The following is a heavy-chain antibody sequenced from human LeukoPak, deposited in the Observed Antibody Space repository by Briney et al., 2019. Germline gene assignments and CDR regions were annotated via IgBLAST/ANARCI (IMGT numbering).Heavy chain of an antibody. D-gene: IGHD3-10*01. V-gene: IGHV3-66*01. J-gene: IGHJ5*02. CDR2: IYSGGST. CDR1: GFTVSSNY. CDR3: AGLGITMVRGVADGWFDP. Sequence: GGPLRLSCAASGFTVSSNYMSWVRQAPGKGLEWVSVIYSGGSTYYADSVKGRFTISRDNSKNTLYLQMNSLRAEDTAVYYCAGLGITMVRGVADGWFDPWGQGTLVTVSS.